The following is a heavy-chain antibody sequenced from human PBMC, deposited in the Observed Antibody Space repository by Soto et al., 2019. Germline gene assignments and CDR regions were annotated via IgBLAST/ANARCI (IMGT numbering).Heavy chain of an antibody. CDR2: IGGSGERT. CDR1: RFTFRSYA. Sequence: PGGSQRLSCAASRFTFRSYAMCWFRQAEGEGLEWVSGIGGSGERTYDAECLKSRFTISKYNAKNTLYLQMNSLSVDDTAVYYCAKIRLYDSDGYHRDSFDIWGQGTMGTVSS. D-gene: IGHD3-22*01. V-gene: IGHV3-23*01. J-gene: IGHJ3*02. CDR3: AKIRLYDSDGYHRDSFDI.